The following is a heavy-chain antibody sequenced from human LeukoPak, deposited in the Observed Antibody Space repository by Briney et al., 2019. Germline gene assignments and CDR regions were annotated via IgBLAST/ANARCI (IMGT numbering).Heavy chain of an antibody. Sequence: ASMKVSCKASGYAFTSYGISWVRQAPGQGLEWMGWISAYNGNTNYAQKLQGRVTMTADTSTSTAYMELRSLRSDDTAVYYCARGLQETLAWLKAFSAFDIWGQGTMVTV. D-gene: IGHD4-11*01. CDR2: ISAYNGNT. J-gene: IGHJ3*02. CDR1: GYAFTSYG. V-gene: IGHV1-18*01. CDR3: ARGLQETLAWLKAFSAFDI.